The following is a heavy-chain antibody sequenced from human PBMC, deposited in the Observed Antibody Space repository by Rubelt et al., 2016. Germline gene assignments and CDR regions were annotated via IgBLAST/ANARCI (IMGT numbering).Heavy chain of an antibody. Sequence: RFTISRDNSKNTLYLQMNSLRAEDTAVYYCARSAVLEVEATEDWGQGTLVTVSS. J-gene: IGHJ4*02. D-gene: IGHD1-26*01. V-gene: IGHV3-30*07. CDR3: ARSAVLEVEATED.